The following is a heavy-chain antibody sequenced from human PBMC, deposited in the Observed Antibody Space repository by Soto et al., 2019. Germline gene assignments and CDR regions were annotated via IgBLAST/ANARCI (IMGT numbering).Heavy chain of an antibody. V-gene: IGHV4-39*01. Sequence: SETLSLTCTVSGGSISSSSYYWGWIRQPPGKGLEWIGSIYCSGSTYYNPSLKSRVTISVDTSKNQFSLKLSSVTAADTAVYYCATFLVDWFDPWGQGTLVTVSS. CDR3: ATFLVDWFDP. D-gene: IGHD1-26*01. CDR2: IYCSGST. CDR1: GGSISSSSYY. J-gene: IGHJ5*02.